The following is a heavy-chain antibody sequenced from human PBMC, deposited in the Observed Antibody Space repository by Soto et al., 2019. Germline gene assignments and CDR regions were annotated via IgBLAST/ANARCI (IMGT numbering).Heavy chain of an antibody. V-gene: IGHV4-4*02. D-gene: IGHD3-10*01. CDR1: SVSISIGNW. CDR3: ARLVYDTRLNYMYFDF. Sequence: PSETLSLTCAVSSVSISIGNWCTCVRQSPQRGLEYIGEIFHDGTANYYPSFERRVAIPVDTSKNQFSLKLTSVTAADTAIYFCARLVYDTRLNYMYFDFWGQGTLVTVSS. CDR2: IFHDGTA. J-gene: IGHJ4*02.